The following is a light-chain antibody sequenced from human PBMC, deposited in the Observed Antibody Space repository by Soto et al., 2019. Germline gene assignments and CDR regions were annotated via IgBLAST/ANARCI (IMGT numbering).Light chain of an antibody. J-gene: IGKJ1*01. CDR1: QIITNY. CDR2: TAS. CDR3: QQSYSTPT. Sequence: DIQMTQSPSSLSASVGDRVTITCRASQIITNYLNWYQQKPGKAPKLLIYTASSLQSGVPLRFSGSGSGTDFTLTISNLQPEDFATYYCQQSYSTPTFGQGTKVE. V-gene: IGKV1-39*01.